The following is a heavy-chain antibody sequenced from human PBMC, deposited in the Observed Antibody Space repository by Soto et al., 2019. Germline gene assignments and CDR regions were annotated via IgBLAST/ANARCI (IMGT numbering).Heavy chain of an antibody. J-gene: IGHJ6*02. CDR1: GLIFSSHG. CDR2: IWSDGSNK. Sequence: GGSLRLSCAAPGLIFSSHGMHWVRRAPGTGLEWVAFIWSDGSNKYYSDSVKGRFTISRDDSKNTLYLQMNSLRAEDTAVYYCARDQRYYYDSSGWNYGMDVWGQGTTVTVSS. D-gene: IGHD3-22*01. CDR3: ARDQRYYYDSSGWNYGMDV. V-gene: IGHV3-33*01.